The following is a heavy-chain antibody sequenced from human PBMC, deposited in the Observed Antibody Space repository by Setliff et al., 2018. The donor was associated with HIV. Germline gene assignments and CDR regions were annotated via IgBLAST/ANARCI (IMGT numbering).Heavy chain of an antibody. J-gene: IGHJ1*01. CDR2: FYTTGN. CDR3: ARFPHEREPKT. Sequence: PSETLSLTCTVFGDFISSSSYYWAWIRQPPGKGLEWIGSFYTTGNVYSPSFKSRVSISIDTAKTQLSIRLTSLSAADTAVYYCARFPHEREPKTWGQGTLVTVSS. D-gene: IGHD1-1*01. V-gene: IGHV4-39*01. CDR1: GDFISSSSYY.